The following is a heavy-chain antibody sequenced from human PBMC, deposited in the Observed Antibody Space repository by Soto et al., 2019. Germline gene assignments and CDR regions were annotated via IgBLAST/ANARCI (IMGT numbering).Heavy chain of an antibody. CDR1: GFTFSSYG. CDR3: ANLSAYYYDSSGYLVDY. J-gene: IGHJ4*02. CDR2: ISYDGSNK. D-gene: IGHD3-22*01. V-gene: IGHV3-30*18. Sequence: GGSLRLSCAASGFTFSSYGMHWVRQAPGKGLEWVAVISYDGSNKYYADSVKGRFTISRDNSKNTLYLQMNSLRAEDTAVYYCANLSAYYYDSSGYLVDYWGQGTLVTVSS.